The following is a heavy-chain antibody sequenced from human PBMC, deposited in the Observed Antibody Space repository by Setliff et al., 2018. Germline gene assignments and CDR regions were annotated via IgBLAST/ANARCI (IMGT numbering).Heavy chain of an antibody. V-gene: IGHV4-4*07. CDR1: GGSINNYY. CDR3: ARGITYYYHMDL. D-gene: IGHD3-10*01. J-gene: IGHJ6*03. Sequence: PSETLSLTCTVSGGSINNYYWNWIRQSADKGLEWIGRIHSSGTTNYNPTLKSRATISIDKSKNHFSLRVISVTAADTAVYFCARGITYYYHMDLWGTGTPVTVSS. CDR2: IHSSGTT.